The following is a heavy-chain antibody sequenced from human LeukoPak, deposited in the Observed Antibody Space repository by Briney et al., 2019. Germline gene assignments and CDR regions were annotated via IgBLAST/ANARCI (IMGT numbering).Heavy chain of an antibody. CDR3: AKLGGSSGWYGPDYFDY. CDR1: GFTFSSYA. J-gene: IGHJ4*02. D-gene: IGHD6-19*01. V-gene: IGHV3-23*01. CDR2: ISGSGGST. Sequence: GGSLRLSCAASGFTFSSYAMSWVRQAPGKGLEWVSAISGSGGSTYYADSVKGRFTISRDNSKNTLYLQMNSLRAEDTAVYYCAKLGGSSGWYGPDYFDYWGQGTLVTVSS.